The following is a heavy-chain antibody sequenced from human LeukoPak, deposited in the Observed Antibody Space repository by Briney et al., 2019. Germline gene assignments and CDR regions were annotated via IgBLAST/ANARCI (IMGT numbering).Heavy chain of an antibody. CDR2: INHSGST. V-gene: IGHV4-34*01. CDR3: ARTPMVRGVTHYYYYYYMDV. CDR1: GGSFSGYY. Sequence: SETLSLTCAVYGGSFSGYYWSWIRQPPGKGLEWIGEINHSGSTNYNPSLKSRVTISVDTSKDQFSLKLSSVTAADTAVYYCARTPMVRGVTHYYYYYYMDVWGKGTTVTISS. J-gene: IGHJ6*03. D-gene: IGHD3-10*01.